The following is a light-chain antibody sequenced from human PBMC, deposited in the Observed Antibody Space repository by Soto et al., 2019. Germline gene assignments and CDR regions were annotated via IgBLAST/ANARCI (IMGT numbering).Light chain of an antibody. V-gene: IGKV1-6*01. CDR1: QGIRND. Sequence: AIQMTQSPSSLSASVGDRXTIXXXASQGIRNDLNWYQQKPGKAPKLLIYAASSLQSGVPSKFSGSGSGTDFTLTISSLQPXXXATXXXLXXYNYPRTFGQGTKVEIK. CDR2: AAS. CDR3: LXXYNYPRT. J-gene: IGKJ1*01.